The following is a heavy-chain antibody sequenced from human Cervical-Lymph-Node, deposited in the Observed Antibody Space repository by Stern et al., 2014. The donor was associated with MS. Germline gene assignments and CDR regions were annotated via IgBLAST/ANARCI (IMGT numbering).Heavy chain of an antibody. CDR3: ARILYDGAYRGDY. Sequence: EESGPVLVKPTETLMLTCTVSGFSLSNARMGVSWIRQPPGKALEWPAHIFSNGEKSYSTSLKSRLTISKDTSKSQVVLTMTNMDPVDTATYFCARILYDGAYRGDYWGQGTLVTVSS. CDR1: GFSLSNARMG. J-gene: IGHJ4*02. CDR2: IFSNGEK. D-gene: IGHD3-10*01. V-gene: IGHV2-26*01.